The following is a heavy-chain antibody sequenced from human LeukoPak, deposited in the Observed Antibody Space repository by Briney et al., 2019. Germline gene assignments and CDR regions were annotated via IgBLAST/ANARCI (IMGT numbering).Heavy chain of an antibody. V-gene: IGHV3-23*01. D-gene: IGHD3-10*01. CDR3: TKRYVNSNYWQSLGE. J-gene: IGHJ1*01. Sequence: GGSLRLSCAASGFTFSSYAMSWVRQAPGKGVEWVSGVTGNAANTYYADSVKGRFAISRDNSKNTVYLQMNSLRVEDTAIYYCTKRYVNSNYWQSLGEWGQGTLVTVSS. CDR2: VTGNAANT. CDR1: GFTFSSYA.